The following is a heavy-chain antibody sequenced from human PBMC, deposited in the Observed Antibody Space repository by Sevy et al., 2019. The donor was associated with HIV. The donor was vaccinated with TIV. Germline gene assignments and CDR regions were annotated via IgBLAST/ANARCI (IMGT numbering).Heavy chain of an antibody. CDR2: IYDSGST. J-gene: IGHJ5*02. Sequence: SETLSLTCTVFGGSMSSYCWNWIRQPPGKGLEWIGYIYDSGSTNYNPTLKSRVTISVDMSKNQFSLKLSSVTAADTAVYYCARESPLGVEWELSRPQNWFDPWGQGTLVTVSS. CDR1: GGSMSSYC. V-gene: IGHV4-59*01. CDR3: ARESPLGVEWELSRPQNWFDP. D-gene: IGHD1-26*01.